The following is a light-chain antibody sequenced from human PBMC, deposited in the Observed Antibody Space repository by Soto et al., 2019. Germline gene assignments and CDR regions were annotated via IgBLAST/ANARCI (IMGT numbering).Light chain of an antibody. CDR3: QQYGRSPT. V-gene: IGKV3-20*01. J-gene: IGKJ1*01. CDR1: HNISTY. Sequence: PGERSTLSCRASHNISTYLAWYQQKPGRAPRLLIYGASSRATGIPDRFSGSGSGTDFTLTISRLQPEDFVVYYCQQYGRSPTFGQGIKVDIX. CDR2: GAS.